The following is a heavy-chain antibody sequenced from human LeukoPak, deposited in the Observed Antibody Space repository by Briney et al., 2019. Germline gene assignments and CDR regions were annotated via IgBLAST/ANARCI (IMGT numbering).Heavy chain of an antibody. D-gene: IGHD6-13*01. CDR1: GFTFSSYA. J-gene: IGHJ4*02. Sequence: GGSLRLSCAASGFTFSSYAMSWVRQAPGKGLEWVSAISGSGGSTYYADSVKGRFTISRDNSKNTLYLQMNSLRAEDTAVYYCAKDRPYTSSWYGAGDYWGQGTLVTASS. V-gene: IGHV3-23*01. CDR3: AKDRPYTSSWYGAGDY. CDR2: ISGSGGST.